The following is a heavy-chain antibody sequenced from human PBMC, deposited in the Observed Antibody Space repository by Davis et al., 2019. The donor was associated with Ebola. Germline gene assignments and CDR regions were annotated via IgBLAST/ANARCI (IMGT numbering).Heavy chain of an antibody. D-gene: IGHD2-15*01. CDR2: INHSGST. J-gene: IGHJ5*02. V-gene: IGHV4-34*01. Sequence: SQTLSLTCAVYGGSFSVYYWSWIRQPPGKGLEWIGEINHSGSTNYNPSLKSRVTISVDTSKNQFSLKLSSVTAADTAVYYCARNSKGYCSGGSCYSAWFDPWGQGTLVTVSS. CDR3: ARNSKGYCSGGSCYSAWFDP. CDR1: GGSFSVYY.